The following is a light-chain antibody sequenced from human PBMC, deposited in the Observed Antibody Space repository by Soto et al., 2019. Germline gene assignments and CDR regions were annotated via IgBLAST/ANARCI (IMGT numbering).Light chain of an antibody. CDR1: SSDVGGHNY. Sequence: QSALTQPASVSGSPGQSITISCTGTSSDVGGHNYVSWYQQHPGKAPKLMIYEVSNRPSGVSDRFSGSKSGSTASLTISGLKTEDEADYFCQSYGSGIQGVFGGGTKLTVL. CDR2: EVS. V-gene: IGLV2-14*01. J-gene: IGLJ3*02. CDR3: QSYGSGIQGV.